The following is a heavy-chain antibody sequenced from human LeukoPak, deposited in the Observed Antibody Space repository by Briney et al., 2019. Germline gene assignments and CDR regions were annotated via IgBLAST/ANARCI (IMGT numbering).Heavy chain of an antibody. Sequence: TGGSLRLSCAASGFTFSSSPMNWHRQAPGKGLEWVSYTSSSGSLIYYADSVKGRFTISRDNFKNSLYLQMNSLRADDTAVYYCARGLTLGSGGFDYWGQGTLVTVSS. D-gene: IGHD3-10*01. J-gene: IGHJ4*02. V-gene: IGHV3-48*04. CDR1: GFTFSSSP. CDR3: ARGLTLGSGGFDY. CDR2: TSSSGSLI.